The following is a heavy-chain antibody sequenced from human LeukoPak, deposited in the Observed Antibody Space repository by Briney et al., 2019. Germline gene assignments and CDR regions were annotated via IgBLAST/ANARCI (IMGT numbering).Heavy chain of an antibody. Sequence: ASVKVSCKASGYTFTGYYIHWVRQAPGQGLEWLGWINPNSAGTNYAQKFQGRVTMTTDTSTSTAYMELRSLRSDDTAVYYCARGLDRGIDDYFDYWGQGTLVTVSS. CDR1: GYTFTGYY. CDR2: INPNSAGT. V-gene: IGHV1-2*02. CDR3: ARGLDRGIDDYFDY. D-gene: IGHD3-10*01. J-gene: IGHJ4*02.